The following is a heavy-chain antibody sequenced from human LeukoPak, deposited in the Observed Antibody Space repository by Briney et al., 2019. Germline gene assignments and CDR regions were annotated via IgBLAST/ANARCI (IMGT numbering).Heavy chain of an antibody. Sequence: GGSLRLSCAASGFTFSSDWMHWVRQVPGKGLVWVSRLNGGGSSASYADSVKGRFTISRDNAKNTLYLQMNSLRDEDTAVYHCVRSRGSGYGFWDYWGQGTLVTVSS. D-gene: IGHD5-18*01. CDR2: LNGGGSSA. J-gene: IGHJ4*02. V-gene: IGHV3-74*01. CDR1: GFTFSSDW. CDR3: VRSRGSGYGFWDY.